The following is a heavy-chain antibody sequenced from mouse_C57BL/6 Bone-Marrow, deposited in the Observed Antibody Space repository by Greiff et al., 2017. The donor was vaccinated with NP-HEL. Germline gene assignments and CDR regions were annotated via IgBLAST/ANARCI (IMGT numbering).Heavy chain of an antibody. V-gene: IGHV5-17*01. CDR3: ARKRGIWSAWFAY. D-gene: IGHD1-1*02. CDR2: ISSGSSTI. Sequence: EVQLVESGGGLVKPGGSLKLSCAASGFTFSDYGMHWVRQAPEKGLEWVAYISSGSSTIYYADTVKGRFTISRDNAKNTLFLQMTSLRSEDTAMYYCARKRGIWSAWFAYWGQGTLVTVSA. J-gene: IGHJ3*01. CDR1: GFTFSDYG.